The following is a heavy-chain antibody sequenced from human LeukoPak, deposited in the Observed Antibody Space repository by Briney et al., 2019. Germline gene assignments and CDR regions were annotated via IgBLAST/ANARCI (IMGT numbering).Heavy chain of an antibody. D-gene: IGHD6-13*01. J-gene: IGHJ4*02. CDR1: GGSFSGYY. Sequence: PSETLSLTCAVYGGSFSGYYWSWIRQPPGKGLEWIGEINHSGSTNYNPSLKSRVTISVDTSKNQFSLKLSSVTAADTAVYYCARGEIHSSSWYAVYWGQGTLVTVSS. CDR3: ARGEIHSSSWYAVY. V-gene: IGHV4-34*01. CDR2: INHSGST.